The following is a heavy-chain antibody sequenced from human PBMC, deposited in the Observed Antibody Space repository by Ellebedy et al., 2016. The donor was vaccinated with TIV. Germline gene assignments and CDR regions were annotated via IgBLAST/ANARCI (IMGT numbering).Heavy chain of an antibody. J-gene: IGHJ4*02. D-gene: IGHD2-15*01. CDR1: GFTFSSNW. CDR3: ARGWSTPDS. Sequence: GESLKISCAASGFTFSSNWMHWVRQAPGKGLVWVSRINSDGSRSTYADSVKGRFTISRDNAKNTLYVQMNSLRVEDTAVYYCARGWSTPDSWGQGTLVIVSS. V-gene: IGHV3-74*01. CDR2: INSDGSRS.